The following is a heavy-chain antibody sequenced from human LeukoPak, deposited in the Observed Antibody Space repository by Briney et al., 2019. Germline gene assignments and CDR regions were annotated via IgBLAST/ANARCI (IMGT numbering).Heavy chain of an antibody. CDR1: GYTLTDYY. J-gene: IGHJ4*02. CDR2: INPNSGGT. V-gene: IGHV1-2*02. CDR3: ARAGYSGYAFDY. Sequence: ASVKVSCKASGYTLTDYYMHWVRQAPGQGLEWMGWINPNSGGTNYAQKFQGRVTMTRDTSISTAYMELSRLRSDDTAVYYCARAGYSGYAFDYWGQGTLVTVSS. D-gene: IGHD5-12*01.